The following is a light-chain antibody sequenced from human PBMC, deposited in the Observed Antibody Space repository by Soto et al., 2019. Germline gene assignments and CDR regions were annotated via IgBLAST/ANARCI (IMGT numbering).Light chain of an antibody. J-gene: IGKJ5*01. V-gene: IGKV3-20*01. CDR1: QSVGSSY. Sequence: EIVLTQSPGTLSLSPGESTTLSCRASQSVGSSYLAWYQHKPGQAPRLLIYGATSRATGIPDRFSGSGSGTDFTLTIRRLEPGDFAVYFCQQYNYLITFGQGTRLEIK. CDR3: QQYNYLIT. CDR2: GAT.